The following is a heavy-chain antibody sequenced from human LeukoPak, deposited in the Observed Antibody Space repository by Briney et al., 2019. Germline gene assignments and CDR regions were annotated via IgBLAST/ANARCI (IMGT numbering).Heavy chain of an antibody. Sequence: PSKTLSLTCTVSGGSISNYFWTWIRQPPGKGLEWIGYIYTSGSTNYNPSLESRVTMSVDTSKNQVSLRLNSVTAADTAVYYCTRGFLQIDYWGQGTLVTVSS. CDR1: GGSISNYF. J-gene: IGHJ4*02. V-gene: IGHV4-4*09. CDR2: IYTSGST. CDR3: TRGFLQIDY.